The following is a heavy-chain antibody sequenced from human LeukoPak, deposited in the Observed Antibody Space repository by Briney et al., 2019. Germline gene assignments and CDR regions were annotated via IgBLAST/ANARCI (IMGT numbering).Heavy chain of an antibody. CDR2: IKQDGSEK. Sequence: GGSLRLSCAASGFTFSSYWMSWVRQAPGKGLEWVANIKQDGSEKSYVDSVRGRFTISRDNAKNSLYLQMTSLRVEDTAVYYCARDPIRYYDSNPFDPWGRGTLVTVSS. V-gene: IGHV3-7*01. CDR3: ARDPIRYYDSNPFDP. D-gene: IGHD3-22*01. J-gene: IGHJ5*02. CDR1: GFTFSSYW.